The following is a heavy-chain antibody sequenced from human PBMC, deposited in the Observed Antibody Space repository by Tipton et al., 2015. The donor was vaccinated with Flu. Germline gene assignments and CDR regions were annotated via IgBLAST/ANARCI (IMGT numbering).Heavy chain of an antibody. V-gene: IGHV4-38-2*02. Sequence: TLSLTCTVSGYSISSGYYWGWIRQPPGKGLEWIGSIYHSGSTYYNPSLKSRVTISVDTSKNQFSLKLSSVTAADTAVYYCAIPRYCSGGSCYTQIDYWGQGTLVTVSS. CDR2: IYHSGST. J-gene: IGHJ4*02. D-gene: IGHD2-15*01. CDR1: GYSISSGYY. CDR3: AIPRYCSGGSCYTQIDY.